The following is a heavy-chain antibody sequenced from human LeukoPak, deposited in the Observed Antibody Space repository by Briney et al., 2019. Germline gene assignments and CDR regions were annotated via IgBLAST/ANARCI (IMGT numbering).Heavy chain of an antibody. CDR1: GYTFTGYY. Sequence: GASVKVSCKASGYTFTGYYMHWVRQAPGQGLEWMGWISAYNGNTNYAQKLQGRVTMTTDTSTSTAYMELRSLRSDDTAVYYCARVRGIDDSSGYGVDDAFDIWGQGTMVTVSS. V-gene: IGHV1-18*04. J-gene: IGHJ3*02. CDR2: ISAYNGNT. CDR3: ARVRGIDDSSGYGVDDAFDI. D-gene: IGHD3-22*01.